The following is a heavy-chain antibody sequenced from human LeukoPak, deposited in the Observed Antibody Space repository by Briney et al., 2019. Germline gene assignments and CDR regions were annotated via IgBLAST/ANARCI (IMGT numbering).Heavy chain of an antibody. CDR1: GYSISSGYY. CDR2: IYHSGST. J-gene: IGHJ4*02. D-gene: IGHD3-22*01. Sequence: SETLSPTCSVSGYSISSGYYWDWIRQPPGKGLEWIGSIYHSGSTYYNPSLKSRVTISVDTSKSQFSLKLSSVTAADTAVYYCARSGYYDSSGYSDYWGQGTLVTVSS. V-gene: IGHV4-38-2*01. CDR3: ARSGYYDSSGYSDY.